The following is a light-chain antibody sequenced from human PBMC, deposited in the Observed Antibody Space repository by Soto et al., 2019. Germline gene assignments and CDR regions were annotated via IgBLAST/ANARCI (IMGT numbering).Light chain of an antibody. V-gene: IGLV2-14*01. CDR1: SSDIGAYNY. CDR3: SSYAISSAYV. Sequence: QSVLTQPASVSGSPGQSITISCTGTSSDIGAYNYVSWYQQHPGKAPKLLIYDVNYRPSGVSNRLSGSKSGNTASPTISGLQAEDEADYYCSSYAISSAYVFGTGTKVTVL. J-gene: IGLJ1*01. CDR2: DVN.